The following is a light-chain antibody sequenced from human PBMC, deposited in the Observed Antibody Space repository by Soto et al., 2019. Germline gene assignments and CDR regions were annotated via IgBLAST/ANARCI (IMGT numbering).Light chain of an antibody. CDR3: SSYQSLNTLL. CDR1: NRDVGDYNY. CDR2: EVS. J-gene: IGLJ2*01. Sequence: QSALTHPASLSGSPGQSITISCTGTNRDVGDYNYVSWYQQHPGRAPQLLIYEVSSRPSGISNRFSGSNSGNTASLTISGLQAEDEADYYCSSYQSLNTLLFGGGTKVTVL. V-gene: IGLV2-14*01.